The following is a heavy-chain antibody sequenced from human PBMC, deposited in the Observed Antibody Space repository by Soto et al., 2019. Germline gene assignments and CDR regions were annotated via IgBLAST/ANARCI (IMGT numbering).Heavy chain of an antibody. CDR3: ARDKITGLFDY. CDR1: GGSFSGYD. D-gene: IGHD2-8*02. CDR2: INHSGST. Sequence: PSETLSLTCAVYGGSFSGYDWTWIRQPPGTGLERIGEINHSGSTNYNPSLKSRVTISVDTSKNQFSLKLTSVTAADMAVYYCARDKITGLFDYWGQGTLVTVSS. V-gene: IGHV4-34*01. J-gene: IGHJ4*01.